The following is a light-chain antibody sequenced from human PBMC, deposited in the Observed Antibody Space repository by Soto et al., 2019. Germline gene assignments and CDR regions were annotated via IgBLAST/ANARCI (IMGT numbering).Light chain of an antibody. CDR1: QSIGSW. V-gene: IGKV1-5*03. J-gene: IGKJ1*01. CDR2: KAS. Sequence: DIQMTQSPSTLSASVGDRVTITCRASQSIGSWLAWYQQRPGRAPNLLISKASSLESGVPSRFSGSGSGTEFTLTISSLQTDDFATYYCQQYNSYPEMFGQGPKVDIK. CDR3: QQYNSYPEM.